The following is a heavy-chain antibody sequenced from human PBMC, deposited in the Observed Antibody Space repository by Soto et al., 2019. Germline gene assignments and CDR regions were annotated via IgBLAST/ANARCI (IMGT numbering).Heavy chain of an antibody. J-gene: IGHJ6*02. V-gene: IGHV1-69*01. CDR1: GGTFSSYA. Sequence: QVQLVQSGAAVKKPGSSVKVSCKASGGTFSSYAISWVRQAPGQGLEWMGGIIPIFGTANYAQKFQGRVTITADESTSTAYMELSSVRSEDTAVYYCARGQEDYYDSSGYYYYYGMAVWGQGTTVTVSS. CDR2: IIPIFGTA. D-gene: IGHD3-22*01. CDR3: ARGQEDYYDSSGYYYYYGMAV.